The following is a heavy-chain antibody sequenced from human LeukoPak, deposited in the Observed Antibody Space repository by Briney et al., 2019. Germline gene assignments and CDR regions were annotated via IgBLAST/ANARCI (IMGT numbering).Heavy chain of an antibody. CDR3: ARDFPTMTTAGAFDI. V-gene: IGHV3-21*01. D-gene: IGHD4-17*01. Sequence: GGSLRLSCAASGFTFINSSMTWVRQAPGKGLEWVSSISSSSSYIYYADSVKGRFTISRDNAKNSLYLQMNSLRAEDTAVYYCARDFPTMTTAGAFDIWGQGTMVTVSS. CDR1: GFTFINSS. CDR2: ISSSSSYI. J-gene: IGHJ3*02.